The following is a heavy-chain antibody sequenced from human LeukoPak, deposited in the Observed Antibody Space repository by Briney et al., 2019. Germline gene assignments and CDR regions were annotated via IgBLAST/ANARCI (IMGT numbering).Heavy chain of an antibody. D-gene: IGHD3-10*01. J-gene: IGHJ4*02. CDR2: INPNSGGT. V-gene: IGHV1-2*02. Sequence: ASVKVSCKASGYTITDYYIHWVRQAPGQGLEWMGWINPNSGGTNYAQTFEGRVTMTTDTSINTAYVELTSLPSDDTTVYFCARAHYLSLYFFDYWGQGTLVTVSS. CDR3: ARAHYLSLYFFDY. CDR1: GYTITDYY.